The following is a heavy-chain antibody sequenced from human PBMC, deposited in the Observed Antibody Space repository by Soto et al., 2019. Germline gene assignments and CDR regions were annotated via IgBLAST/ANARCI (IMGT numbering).Heavy chain of an antibody. Sequence: PGGSLRLSCAASVFTFSSYSMNWVRQSPGKGLEWVSSISSSSSYIYYADSVKGRFTISRDNAKNSLYLQMNSLRAEDTAVYYCARGDDVVVPASSYWGQGTLVTVSS. CDR2: ISSSSSYI. J-gene: IGHJ4*02. D-gene: IGHD2-2*01. V-gene: IGHV3-21*01. CDR1: VFTFSSYS. CDR3: ARGDDVVVPASSY.